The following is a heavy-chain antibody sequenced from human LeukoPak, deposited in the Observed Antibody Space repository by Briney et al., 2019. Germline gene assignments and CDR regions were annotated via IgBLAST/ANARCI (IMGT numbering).Heavy chain of an antibody. J-gene: IGHJ4*02. CDR1: GFTFSSYA. Sequence: GGSLRLSCAASGFTFSSYAMSWVRQAPGKGLEWVSAISGSGGSTYYADSVEGRFTISRDNSKNTVSLQLSSLRVEDTAVYYCARDLYDFWSGTKKPYYFDYWGQGTLVTVSS. V-gene: IGHV3-23*01. CDR3: ARDLYDFWSGTKKPYYFDY. D-gene: IGHD3-3*01. CDR2: ISGSGGST.